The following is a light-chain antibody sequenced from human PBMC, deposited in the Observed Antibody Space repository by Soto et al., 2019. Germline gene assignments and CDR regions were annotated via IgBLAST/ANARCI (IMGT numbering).Light chain of an antibody. Sequence: AIQMTQSPSSLSASVGDRVTISCRASQGIGNALGRYQQKPGKPPKVLIYGASNLQSGAPPRFSGSGSGTDFTLAISSLQPEDSATYYCLQDINYPWTFGQGTKVDIK. J-gene: IGKJ1*01. V-gene: IGKV1-6*01. CDR3: LQDINYPWT. CDR1: QGIGNA. CDR2: GAS.